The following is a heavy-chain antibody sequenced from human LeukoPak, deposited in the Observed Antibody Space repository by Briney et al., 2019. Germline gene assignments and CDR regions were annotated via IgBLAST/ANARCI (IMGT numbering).Heavy chain of an antibody. Sequence: ASVKVSCKASGYTFTSYDINWVRQATGQGLEGMGWMNPNSGNTGYAQKFQGRVTMTRNNSISTAYMELSSLRSEDTAVYYCARGRGYSYGTGAFDIWGQGTMVTVSS. V-gene: IGHV1-8*01. CDR2: MNPNSGNT. J-gene: IGHJ3*02. CDR3: ARGRGYSYGTGAFDI. D-gene: IGHD5-18*01. CDR1: GYTFTSYD.